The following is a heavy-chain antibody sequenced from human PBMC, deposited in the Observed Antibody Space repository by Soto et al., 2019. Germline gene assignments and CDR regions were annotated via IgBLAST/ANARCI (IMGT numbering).Heavy chain of an antibody. D-gene: IGHD6-6*01. CDR3: ARASLSRSYYYGMDV. J-gene: IGHJ6*02. CDR1: GYTFTSYC. CDR2: INAGNGNT. Sequence: SFLVSFTASGYTFTSYCMHWVRQAPGQRLEWMGCINAGNGNTKYSQKFQGRVTITRDTSASTAYMELSSLRSEDTAVYYCARASLSRSYYYGMDVWGQGTTVTVSS. V-gene: IGHV1-3*01.